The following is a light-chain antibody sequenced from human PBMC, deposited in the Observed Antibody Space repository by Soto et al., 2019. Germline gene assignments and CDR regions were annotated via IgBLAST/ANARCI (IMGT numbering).Light chain of an antibody. J-gene: IGKJ1*01. CDR2: GAS. CDR3: QQYDNWLRT. CDR1: QDISTN. Sequence: EIVMTQSPATLSVSQGERATLSCRASQDISTNLAWYQQKPGQAPRLLIYGASTRATGIPARFSGSGSGTEFTLTISSLQYEDFAVYYCQQYDNWLRTFGQGT. V-gene: IGKV3-15*01.